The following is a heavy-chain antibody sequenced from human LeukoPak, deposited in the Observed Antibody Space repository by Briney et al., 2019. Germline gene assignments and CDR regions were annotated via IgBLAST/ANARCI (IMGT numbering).Heavy chain of an antibody. CDR2: IYTNGNT. CDR3: ARDLKDYYYYMDV. J-gene: IGHJ6*03. Sequence: SETLSLTCTVSGDSISGYYWRLIRQPAGKGLEYIGRIYTNGNTNYNPSLKSRVTMSVDTSKNQFSLKLSSVTAADTAVYYCARDLKDYYYYMDVWGKGTTVTVSS. CDR1: GDSISGYY. V-gene: IGHV4-4*07.